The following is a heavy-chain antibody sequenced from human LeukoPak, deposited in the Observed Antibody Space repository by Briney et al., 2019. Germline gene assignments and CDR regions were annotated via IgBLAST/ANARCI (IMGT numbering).Heavy chain of an antibody. J-gene: IGHJ5*02. V-gene: IGHV4-34*01. CDR2: INHSGST. D-gene: IGHD6-13*01. CDR1: GGSFSGYY. CDR3: YGIAAADNWFDP. Sequence: SETLSLTCAVYGGSFSGYYWSWIRQPPGKGLEWIGEINHSGSTNYNPSLKSRVTISVDTSKNQFSLKLSSVTAADTAVYYCYGIAAADNWFDPWGQGTLVTVSS.